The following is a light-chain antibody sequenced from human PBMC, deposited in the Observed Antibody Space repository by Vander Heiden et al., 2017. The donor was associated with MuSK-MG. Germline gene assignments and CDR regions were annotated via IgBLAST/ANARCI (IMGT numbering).Light chain of an antibody. CDR3: QQYDRYSPT. CDR2: RAS. J-gene: IGKJ2*01. CDR1: QSISSW. V-gene: IGKV1-5*03. Sequence: DIQMTQSPSTLSASVGDRVTITCRASQSISSWLAWYQQKPGKAPKLLIYRASGLEGGVPSRFSGSGSGTEFTLTISGLQPDDFATYYCQQYDRYSPTFGQGTKLEIK.